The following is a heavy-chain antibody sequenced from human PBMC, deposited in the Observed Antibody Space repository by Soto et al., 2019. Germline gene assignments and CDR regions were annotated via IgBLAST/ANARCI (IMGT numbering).Heavy chain of an antibody. Sequence: GESLKISCKGSGYSFTSYWIGWVRQMPGKGLEWMGIIYPGDSDTRYNPSFQGQVTISADKSISTAYLQWSSLKASDTAMYYCARHEAYYVFLSGYYSGINYWGQGTLVTVSS. CDR1: GYSFTSYW. D-gene: IGHD3-3*01. V-gene: IGHV5-51*01. CDR3: ARHEAYYVFLSGYYSGINY. J-gene: IGHJ4*02. CDR2: IYPGDSDT.